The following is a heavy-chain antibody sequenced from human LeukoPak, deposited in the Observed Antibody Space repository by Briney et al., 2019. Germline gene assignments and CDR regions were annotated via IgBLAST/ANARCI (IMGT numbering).Heavy chain of an antibody. V-gene: IGHV3-13*01. CDR2: IGTAGDT. J-gene: IGHJ6*03. D-gene: IGHD3-16*01. CDR3: ARRGLGYYYMDV. CDR1: GFTFSSYD. Sequence: GGSLRLSCAASGFTFSSYDMHWVRQATGKGLEWVSAIGTAGDTYYPGSVKGRFTISRENAKNSLYLQMNSLRAGDTAVYYCARRGLGYYYMDVWGKGATVTVSS.